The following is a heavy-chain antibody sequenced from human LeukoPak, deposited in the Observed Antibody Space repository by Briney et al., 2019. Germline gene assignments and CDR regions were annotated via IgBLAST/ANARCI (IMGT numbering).Heavy chain of an antibody. CDR2: ISAYNGNT. CDR1: GYTFTSYG. D-gene: IGHD2-15*01. CDR3: ARDFFHGHCSGLTCFLLDS. J-gene: IGHJ4*02. V-gene: IGHV1-18*01. Sequence: ASVKVSCKASGYTFTSYGITWVRQAPGQGLEWMGWISAYNGNTNYAQEFQGRLTMTTDTSTNTAYMELRSLRPDDTAVYYCARDFFHGHCSGLTCFLLDSWGQGSLVTVSS.